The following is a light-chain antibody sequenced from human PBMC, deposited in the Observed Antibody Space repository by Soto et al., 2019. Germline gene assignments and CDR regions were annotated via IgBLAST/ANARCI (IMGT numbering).Light chain of an antibody. CDR2: KAS. Sequence: DIPMTQSPSTLSASVGDRVTITCRASQSMGSWLAWYQQKPGKAPRLLIYKASSLESGVPSRFSGSGSGTEFTLTISSLQPDDTATYYCQQYRSYSTFGQGTKLEI. V-gene: IGKV1-5*03. CDR3: QQYRSYST. J-gene: IGKJ2*01. CDR1: QSMGSW.